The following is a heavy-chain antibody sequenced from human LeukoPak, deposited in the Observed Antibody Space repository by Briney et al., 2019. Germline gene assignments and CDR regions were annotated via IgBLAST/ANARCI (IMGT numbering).Heavy chain of an antibody. CDR2: INAGNGNT. D-gene: IGHD3-22*01. CDR3: ARSTWYYYDSSGYFDY. CDR1: GFTFTSYA. V-gene: IGHV1-3*01. J-gene: IGHJ4*02. Sequence: SCAASGFTFTSYAMHWVRQAPGQRLEWMGWINAGNGNTKYSQKFQGRVTITRDTSASTAYMELSSLRSEDTAVYYCARSTWYYYDSSGYFDYWGQGTLVTVSS.